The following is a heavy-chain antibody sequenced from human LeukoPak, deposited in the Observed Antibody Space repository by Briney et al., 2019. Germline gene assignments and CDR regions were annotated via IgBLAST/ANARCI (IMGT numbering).Heavy chain of an antibody. V-gene: IGHV3-23*01. CDR3: AKDRHYYGAGSSYFDY. CDR2: ISGSGGST. D-gene: IGHD3-10*01. Sequence: GGFLRLSCASAGFTFSSDAMSCVRQAPGRRLGLVSGISGSGGSTYYADSVKGRFTISRDNSKNMLYVQMNSLRAEDTAVYFCAKDRHYYGAGSSYFDYWGQGTLVSVSP. J-gene: IGHJ4*02. CDR1: GFTFSSDA.